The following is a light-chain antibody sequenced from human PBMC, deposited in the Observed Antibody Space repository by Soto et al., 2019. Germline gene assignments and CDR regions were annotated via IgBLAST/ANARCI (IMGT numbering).Light chain of an antibody. V-gene: IGKV1-39*01. CDR1: QSISSY. CDR2: AAS. CDR3: QQSYSTTWT. J-gene: IGKJ1*01. Sequence: DIQMTQSPSSLSASVGDRVTITCRASQSISSYLNWYQQKPGKAPKVLIYAASSLQSGVPSRFSGSESETDFTLTISSLQPEDFANYSCQQSYSTTWTFGQGTKVDIK.